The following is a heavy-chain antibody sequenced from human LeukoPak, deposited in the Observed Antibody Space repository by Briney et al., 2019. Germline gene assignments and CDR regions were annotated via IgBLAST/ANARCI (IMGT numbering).Heavy chain of an antibody. CDR2: ISANNGDT. J-gene: IGHJ5*02. Sequence: ASVKVSCKASGYTFTSYGISWVRQAPGQGLEWMGWISANNGDTNYAQKLRGRVTMTTDPSKSTAYMELRSVRSDDTAVYHCAREKSGTSGCYYNGRRSNCFDPWGQGTLVTVSS. CDR1: GYTFTSYG. V-gene: IGHV1-18*01. CDR3: AREKSGTSGCYYNGRRSNCFDP. D-gene: IGHD3-10*01.